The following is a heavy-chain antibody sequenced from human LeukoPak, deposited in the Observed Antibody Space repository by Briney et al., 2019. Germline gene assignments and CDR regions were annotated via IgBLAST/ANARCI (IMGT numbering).Heavy chain of an antibody. Sequence: ASVKVSCKASGYTFTSYYMHWVRQAPGQGLEWMGIINPSGGSTSYAQKFQGRVTMTRDMSTSTVYMELSSLRSEDTAVYYCARGPSYQLLFPSFTFDYWGRGTLVTVSS. CDR1: GYTFTSYY. CDR2: INPSGGST. J-gene: IGHJ4*02. D-gene: IGHD2-2*01. V-gene: IGHV1-46*01. CDR3: ARGPSYQLLFPSFTFDY.